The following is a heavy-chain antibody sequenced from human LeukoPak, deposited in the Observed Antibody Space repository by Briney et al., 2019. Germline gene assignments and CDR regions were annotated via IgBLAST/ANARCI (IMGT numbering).Heavy chain of an antibody. CDR3: ARVVPAAIVSDY. V-gene: IGHV3-11*05. D-gene: IGHD2-2*01. CDR2: ISSSSSYT. CDR1: GFTVCSND. J-gene: IGHJ4*02. Sequence: GGSLRLSCAPSGFTVCSNDMSWTRQAPGKGLEWVSYISSSSSYTNYADSVKGRFTISRDTAKNSLYLQMNSLRAEDTAVYYCARVVPAAIVSDYWGQGTLVTVSS.